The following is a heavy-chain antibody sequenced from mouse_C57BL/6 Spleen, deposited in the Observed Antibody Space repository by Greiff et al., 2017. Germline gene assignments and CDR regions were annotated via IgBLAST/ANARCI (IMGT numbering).Heavy chain of an antibody. D-gene: IGHD1-1*01. CDR3: ARSNYGSSYWYFDV. J-gene: IGHJ1*03. CDR2: IWSGGST. Sequence: VKLVESGPGLVQPSQSLSITCTVSGFSLTSYGVHWVRQSPGTGLEWLGVIWSGGSTDYNAAFISRLSISKDNSKSQVFFKMNSLQADDTAIYYCARSNYGSSYWYFDVWGTGTTVTVSS. V-gene: IGHV2-2*01. CDR1: GFSLTSYG.